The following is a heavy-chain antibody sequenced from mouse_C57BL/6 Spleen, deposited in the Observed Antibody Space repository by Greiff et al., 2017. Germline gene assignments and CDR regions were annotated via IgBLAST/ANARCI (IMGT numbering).Heavy chain of an antibody. CDR2: LSGGGGNT. J-gene: IGHJ4*01. Sequence: DVKLVESGGGLVKPGGSLKLSCAASGFTFSSYTMSWVRQTPEKRLEWVATLSGGGGNTYYPDSVKGRFTISRDNAKNTLYLQMSSLRSEDTALYYCARHDDYAMDYWGQGTSVTVSS. CDR3: ARHDDYAMDY. CDR1: GFTFSSYT. V-gene: IGHV5-9*01.